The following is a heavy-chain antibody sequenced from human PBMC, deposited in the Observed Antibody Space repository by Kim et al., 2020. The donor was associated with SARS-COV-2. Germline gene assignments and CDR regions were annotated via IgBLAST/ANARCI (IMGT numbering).Heavy chain of an antibody. CDR1: GFTFSSYS. D-gene: IGHD7-27*01. CDR2: ISSSSSYI. V-gene: IGHV3-21*04. J-gene: IGHJ4*02. CDR3: AREGLLWGALSPIDY. Sequence: GGSLTLSCAASGFTFSSYSMNWVRQAPGKGLEWVSSISSSSSYIYYADSVKGRFTISRDNAKNSLYLQMNSLRAEDTAVYYCAREGLLWGALSPIDYWGQGTLVTVSS.